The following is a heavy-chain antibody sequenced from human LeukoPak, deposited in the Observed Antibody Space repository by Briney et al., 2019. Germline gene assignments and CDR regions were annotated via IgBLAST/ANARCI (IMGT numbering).Heavy chain of an antibody. Sequence: GASVKVSCKASGGTFSSYAISWVRQAPGQGLEWMGGIIPIFGTANYAQKFQGRVTITADESTSTAYMELSSLRSDDTAVYYCTKASLAFGTKYFDPWGQGTLVTVSS. J-gene: IGHJ5*02. CDR1: GGTFSSYA. CDR2: IIPIFGTA. V-gene: IGHV1-69*13. D-gene: IGHD3-10*01. CDR3: TKASLAFGTKYFDP.